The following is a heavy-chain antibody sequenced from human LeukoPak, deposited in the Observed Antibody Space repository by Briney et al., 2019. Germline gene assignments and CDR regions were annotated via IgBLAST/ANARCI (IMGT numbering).Heavy chain of an antibody. CDR3: ARGDPHADL. CDR2: ITISGHTK. CDR1: GFALSTYE. V-gene: IGHV3-48*03. Sequence: GGSLRLSCAASGFALSTYEMNWVRQAPGKGLEWIADITISGHTKNYADSVKGRFTISRDNARTSPYLQMNSLRVEDTGVYYCARGDPHADLWGQGTLVTVSS. J-gene: IGHJ5*02.